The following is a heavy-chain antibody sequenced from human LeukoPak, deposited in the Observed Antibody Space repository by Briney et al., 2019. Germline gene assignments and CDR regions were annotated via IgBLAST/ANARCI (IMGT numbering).Heavy chain of an antibody. CDR2: ISSSSSTI. CDR1: GFTFSSYS. CDR3: ARDLTMVRGVIKT. V-gene: IGHV3-48*04. Sequence: GGSLRLSCAASGFTFSSYSINWVRQAPGKGLEWVSYISSSSSTIYYADSVKGRFTISRDNAKNSLYLQMNSLRAEDTAVYYCARDLTMVRGVIKTWGQGTLVTVSS. D-gene: IGHD3-10*01. J-gene: IGHJ5*02.